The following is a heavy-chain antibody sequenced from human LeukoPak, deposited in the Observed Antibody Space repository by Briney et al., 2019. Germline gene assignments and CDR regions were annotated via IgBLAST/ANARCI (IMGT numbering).Heavy chain of an antibody. J-gene: IGHJ4*02. CDR1: GFTVSSNY. CDR3: ANLGAAAGTLDY. CDR2: IYSGGTT. Sequence: PGGSLRLSCAASGFTVSSNYMSWVRQAPGKGLEWVSVIYSGGTTHYGDSVKGRFTISRDNSKNTLYLQMDSLRVEDTAVYYCANLGAAAGTLDYWGQGTLVTVSS. V-gene: IGHV3-66*01. D-gene: IGHD6-13*01.